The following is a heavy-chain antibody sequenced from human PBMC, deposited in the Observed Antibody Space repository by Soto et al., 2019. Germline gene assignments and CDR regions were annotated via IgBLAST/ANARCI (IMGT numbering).Heavy chain of an antibody. CDR1: GYSFTSYW. V-gene: IGHV5-51*01. D-gene: IGHD2-2*01. J-gene: IGHJ5*02. CDR3: SRLSRGLVPAARGGTWFDP. CDR2: IYPGDSDT. Sequence: LGESLKISCKVSGYSFTSYWIGWVRQMPGKGLEWMGIIYPGDSDTRYSPSFQGQVTISADKSISTAYLQWSSLKASDTAMYYCSRLSRGLVPAARGGTWFDPWGQGTLVTVSS.